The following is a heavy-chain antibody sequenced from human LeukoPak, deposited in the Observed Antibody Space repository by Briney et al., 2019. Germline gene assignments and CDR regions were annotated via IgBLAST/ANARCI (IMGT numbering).Heavy chain of an antibody. D-gene: IGHD6-19*01. V-gene: IGHV3-48*01. CDR3: ARETILAVAGDF. CDR1: GCTFNINN. J-gene: IGHJ4*02. CDR2: ISSTSITM. Sequence: GGSLRLSCAASGCTFNINNVNCVRQAPGKGMGWVSYISSTSITMYYADSVKGRFTISRDNAKNSLYLQMNSLRAEDTAVYYCARETILAVAGDFWGQGTLVTVSS.